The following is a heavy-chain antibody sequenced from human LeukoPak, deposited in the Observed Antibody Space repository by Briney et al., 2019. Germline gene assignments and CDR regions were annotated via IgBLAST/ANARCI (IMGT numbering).Heavy chain of an antibody. D-gene: IGHD3-22*01. CDR1: GFTFSSYA. J-gene: IGHJ5*02. CDR3: AKDEEGYYYDSSGTDWFDP. CDR2: ISGSGGST. Sequence: GGSLRLSCAASGFTFSSYAMSWVRQAPGKGLEWVSAISGSGGSTYYADSVKGRFTISRDNSKNTLYLQMNSLRAEDTAVYYCAKDEEGYYYDSSGTDWFDPWGQGTLVTVSS. V-gene: IGHV3-23*01.